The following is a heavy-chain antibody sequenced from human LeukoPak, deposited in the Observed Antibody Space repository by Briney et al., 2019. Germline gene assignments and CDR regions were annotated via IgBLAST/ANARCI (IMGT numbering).Heavy chain of an antibody. CDR2: FYYNRST. Sequence: SETLSLTCSVSGGPVNSDSCYWSWIRQPPAKVLGWVGYFYYNRSTNYNPSLKSRVTISVDTSKDQFSLKLSSVTAADTAVYYCARGAASDYGVNNYYGMDVWGQGTTVTVSS. CDR1: GGPVNSDSCY. D-gene: IGHD4-17*01. V-gene: IGHV4-61*01. J-gene: IGHJ6*02. CDR3: ARGAASDYGVNNYYGMDV.